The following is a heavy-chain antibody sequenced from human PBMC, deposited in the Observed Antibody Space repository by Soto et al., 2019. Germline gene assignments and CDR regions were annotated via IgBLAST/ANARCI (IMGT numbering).Heavy chain of an antibody. Sequence: SETLSLTCTVSGGSISSGGYYWSWIRQHPGKGLEWIGYIYYSGSTYYNPSLKSRVTISVDTSKNQFSLKLSSVTAADTAVYYCARVDYYGSGSYYNPTQYYFDYWGQGILVTVSS. CDR3: ARVDYYGSGSYYNPTQYYFDY. J-gene: IGHJ4*02. CDR2: IYYSGST. CDR1: GGSISSGGYY. D-gene: IGHD3-10*01. V-gene: IGHV4-31*03.